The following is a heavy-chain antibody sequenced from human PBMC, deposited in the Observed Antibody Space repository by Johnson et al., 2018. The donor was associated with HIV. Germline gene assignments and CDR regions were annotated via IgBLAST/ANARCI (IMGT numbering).Heavy chain of an antibody. CDR1: GFTFSTYA. CDR3: AKGGYSYGNAFDI. V-gene: IGHV3-23*04. J-gene: IGHJ3*02. Sequence: EVQLVESGGGLVQPGGSLRLSCAASGFTFSTYAMSWVRQAPGKGLEWVSGISGSGGSTYYADSVKGRFTVSRDNSKNTLYLQMNSLRAEDTAVYYCAKGGYSYGNAFDIWGQGTVVTVSS. D-gene: IGHD5-18*01. CDR2: ISGSGGST.